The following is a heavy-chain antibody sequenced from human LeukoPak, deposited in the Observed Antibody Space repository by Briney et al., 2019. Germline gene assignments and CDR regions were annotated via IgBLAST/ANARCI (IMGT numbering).Heavy chain of an antibody. V-gene: IGHV3-21*01. D-gene: IGHD3-10*01. CDR2: ISSRSSYI. Sequence: AGGSLRLSCAASGFTFSDCSMNWVRQALGKGLEWVSSISSRSSYIDYADSVKGRLTISRDNAKNSLYLQMNSLRAEDTAVYYCARVMVRGLPRGTFNYWGQGTLVTVSS. J-gene: IGHJ4*02. CDR1: GFTFSDCS. CDR3: ARVMVRGLPRGTFNY.